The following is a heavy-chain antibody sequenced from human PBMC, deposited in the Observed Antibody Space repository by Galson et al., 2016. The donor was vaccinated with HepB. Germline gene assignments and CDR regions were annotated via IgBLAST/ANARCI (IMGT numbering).Heavy chain of an antibody. D-gene: IGHD3-10*01. CDR1: GFPFRDHP. J-gene: IGHJ4*02. CDR2: ISYDGSNK. V-gene: IGHV3-30*04. Sequence: SLRLSCAVSGFPFRDHPMHWVRQAPGKGLEWVTLISYDGSNKYYADSVKGRFTISRDNSKNTLYLQMNSLRVEDTAVYYCATFQIGMNTPGDPVDYWGQGTLVTVSS. CDR3: ATFQIGMNTPGDPVDY.